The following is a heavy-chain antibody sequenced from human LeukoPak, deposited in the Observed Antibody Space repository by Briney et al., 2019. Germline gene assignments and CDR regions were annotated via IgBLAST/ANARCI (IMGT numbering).Heavy chain of an antibody. J-gene: IGHJ4*02. D-gene: IGHD1-26*01. CDR3: ARGGSGSYRH. CDR1: GFTVSSNY. CDR2: IYSGGST. V-gene: IGHV3-53*01. Sequence: SGGSLRLSCAASGFTVSSNYMSWARQAPGKGLDLVSVIYSGGSTYYADSVKGRFTISRDNSKNTLYLQMNSLRAEDTAVYYCARGGSGSYRHWGQGTLVTVSS.